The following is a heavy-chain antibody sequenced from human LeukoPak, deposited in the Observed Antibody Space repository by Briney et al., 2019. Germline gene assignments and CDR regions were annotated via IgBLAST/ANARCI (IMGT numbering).Heavy chain of an antibody. CDR1: GGSISSGGYS. Sequence: SETLSLTCAVSGGSISSGGYSWNWIRQPPGKGLEWIGYIYNSGSTSYNPSLKSRVSLSVDTSKNLFSLTLNSMTAADTAVYYCARGWGPAYCGGDCHRHFDYWGQGTLVTVSS. V-gene: IGHV4-30-4*07. J-gene: IGHJ4*02. CDR2: IYNSGST. CDR3: ARGWGPAYCGGDCHRHFDY. D-gene: IGHD2-21*02.